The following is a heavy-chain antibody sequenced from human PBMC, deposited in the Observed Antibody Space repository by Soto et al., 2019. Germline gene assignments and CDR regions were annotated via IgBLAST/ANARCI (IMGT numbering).Heavy chain of an antibody. D-gene: IGHD5-12*01. Sequence: ASVKVSCKASGGTFSSYAISWVRQAPGQGLEWMGGIIPIFGTANYAQKFQGRVTITADKSTSTAYMELSSLRSEDTAVYYCASGLTDKRWLQSSFRYWGQGTLVTVSS. V-gene: IGHV1-69*06. J-gene: IGHJ4*02. CDR1: GGTFSSYA. CDR2: IIPIFGTA. CDR3: ASGLTDKRWLQSSFRY.